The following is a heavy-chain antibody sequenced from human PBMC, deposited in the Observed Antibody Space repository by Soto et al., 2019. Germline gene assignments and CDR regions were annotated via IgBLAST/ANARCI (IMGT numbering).Heavy chain of an antibody. Sequence: SETLSLTCTVSGGSISSYYWSWIRQPPGKGLEWIGYIYYSGSTNYNPSLKSRVTISVDTSKNQFSLKLSSVTAADTAVYYCARGSNRIAGAKQGHYYYMDVWGKGTTVTVSS. CDR1: GGSISSYY. D-gene: IGHD6-19*01. J-gene: IGHJ6*03. CDR2: IYYSGST. CDR3: ARGSNRIAGAKQGHYYYMDV. V-gene: IGHV4-59*01.